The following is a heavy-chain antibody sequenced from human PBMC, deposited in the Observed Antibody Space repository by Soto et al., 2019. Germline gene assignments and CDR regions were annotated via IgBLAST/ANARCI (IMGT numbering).Heavy chain of an antibody. J-gene: IGHJ4*02. Sequence: ASVKVSCKVSGYPLTELSMHWVRQAPGKGLEWMGGFDPEDGETIYAQKFQGRVTMTEDTSTDTAYMELSSLRSEDTAVYYCATGDYCSSTSCGLGYWGQGTLVTVSS. CDR1: GYPLTELS. D-gene: IGHD2-2*01. V-gene: IGHV1-24*01. CDR2: FDPEDGET. CDR3: ATGDYCSSTSCGLGY.